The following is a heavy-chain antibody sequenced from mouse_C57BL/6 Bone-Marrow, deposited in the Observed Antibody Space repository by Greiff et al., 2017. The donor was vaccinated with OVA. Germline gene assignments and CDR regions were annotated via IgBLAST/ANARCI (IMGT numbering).Heavy chain of an antibody. CDR2: ISSGGSYT. CDR1: GFTFSSYG. J-gene: IGHJ2*01. Sequence: EVQVVESGGDLVKPGGSLKLSCAASGFTFSSYGMSWVRQTPDKRLEWVATISSGGSYTYYPDSVKGRFTISRDNAKNTLYLQMSSQKSVDTSMYYCARHERRWLLFDYWGQGTTLTVSS. D-gene: IGHD2-3*01. V-gene: IGHV5-6*01. CDR3: ARHERRWLLFDY.